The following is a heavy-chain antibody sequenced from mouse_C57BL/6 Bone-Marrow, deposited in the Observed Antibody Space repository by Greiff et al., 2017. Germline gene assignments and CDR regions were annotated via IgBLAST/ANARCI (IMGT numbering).Heavy chain of an antibody. CDR1: GYAFSSSW. J-gene: IGHJ3*01. Sequence: QVQLQQSGPELVKPGASVKISCKASGYAFSSSWMNWVKRRPGKGLEWIGRIYPGDGDTNYNGKFKGKATLTADKSSSTAYMQLSSLTSEDSAVYFCARNWGFAYWGQGTLVTVSA. CDR3: ARNWGFAY. V-gene: IGHV1-82*01. D-gene: IGHD4-1*01. CDR2: IYPGDGDT.